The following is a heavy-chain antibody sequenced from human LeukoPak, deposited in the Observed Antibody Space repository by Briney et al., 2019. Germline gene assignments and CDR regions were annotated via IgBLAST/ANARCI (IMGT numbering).Heavy chain of an antibody. CDR3: TRRPPNSGSYYGPSGLDY. J-gene: IGHJ4*02. Sequence: SETLSLTCAVYGGSFSDYHWSWIRQPPGKGLEWIGEINHSGTTKYNPSLKSRVTISVDTSKNQFSLKLGSVTAADTSVYYCTRRPPNSGSYYGPSGLDYWGQGTLVTVSS. CDR1: GGSFSDYH. D-gene: IGHD1-26*01. V-gene: IGHV4-34*01. CDR2: INHSGTT.